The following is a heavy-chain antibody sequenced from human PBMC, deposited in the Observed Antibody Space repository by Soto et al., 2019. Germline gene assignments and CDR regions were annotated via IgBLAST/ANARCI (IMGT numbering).Heavy chain of an antibody. CDR2: IIPILGIA. V-gene: IGHV1-69*02. J-gene: IGHJ5*02. Sequence: GASVKVSCKASGGTFSSYTISWVRQAPGQGLEWMGRIIPILGIANYAQKFQGRVTITADKSTSTAYMELSSLRSEDTAVYYCARYSSSSFWFDPWGQGTLVTVSS. D-gene: IGHD6-6*01. CDR3: ARYSSSSFWFDP. CDR1: GGTFSSYT.